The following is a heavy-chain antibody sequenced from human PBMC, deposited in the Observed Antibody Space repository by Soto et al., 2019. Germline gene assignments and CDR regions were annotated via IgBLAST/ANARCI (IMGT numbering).Heavy chain of an antibody. D-gene: IGHD2-15*01. CDR2: IYPGDSET. Sequence: PGESLKISCKGSGYSFTTYWIGWVRQMPGKGLEWMGIIYPGDSETRYSPSFQGQVTISADKSINTVYLQWSSLKASDTAMYYCARQTFPQILMGTSPLDSWGQGTMVTVSS. V-gene: IGHV5-51*01. CDR3: ARQTFPQILMGTSPLDS. CDR1: GYSFTTYW. J-gene: IGHJ3*02.